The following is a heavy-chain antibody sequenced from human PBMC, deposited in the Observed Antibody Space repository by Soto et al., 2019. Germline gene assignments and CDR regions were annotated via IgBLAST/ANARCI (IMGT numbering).Heavy chain of an antibody. CDR3: ATLRRYSGYGKRQDYYYYYGMDV. D-gene: IGHD5-12*01. CDR2: IYYSGST. V-gene: IGHV4-30-4*01. Sequence: TLSLTCTVSGGSISSGDYYWSWIRQPPGKGLEWIGYIYYSGSTYYNPSLKSRVTISVDTSKNQFSLKLSSVTAADTAVYYCATLRRYSGYGKRQDYYYYYGMDVWGQGTTVTVSS. CDR1: GGSISSGDYY. J-gene: IGHJ6*02.